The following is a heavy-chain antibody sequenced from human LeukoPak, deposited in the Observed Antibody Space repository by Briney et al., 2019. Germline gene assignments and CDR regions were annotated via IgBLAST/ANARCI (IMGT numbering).Heavy chain of an antibody. CDR1: GFTLSSYA. V-gene: IGHV3-23*01. CDR2: ISGSGGST. Sequence: SGGSLRLSCAASGFTLSSYAMSWVRQAPRKGLEWVSAISGSGGSTYYADSVKGRFTISRDNSKNTLYLQMNSLRAEDTAVYYCAKDDGDPIDYGMDVWGQGTTVTVSS. J-gene: IGHJ6*02. D-gene: IGHD4-17*01. CDR3: AKDDGDPIDYGMDV.